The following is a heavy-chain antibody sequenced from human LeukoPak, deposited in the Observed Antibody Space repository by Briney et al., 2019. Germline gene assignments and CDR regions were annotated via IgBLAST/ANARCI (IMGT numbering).Heavy chain of an antibody. J-gene: IGHJ6*02. V-gene: IGHV1-69*06. CDR3: ARFEGIFGVVRYYYYGMDV. D-gene: IGHD3-3*01. CDR1: GGTFSSYA. CDR2: IIPIFGTA. Sequence: SVKVSCKASGGTFSSYAISWVRQAPGQGLEWMGGIIPIFGTANYAQKFQGRVTITADKSTSTAYMELSSLRSEDTAVYYCARFEGIFGVVRYYYYGMDVWGQGTTVTVSS.